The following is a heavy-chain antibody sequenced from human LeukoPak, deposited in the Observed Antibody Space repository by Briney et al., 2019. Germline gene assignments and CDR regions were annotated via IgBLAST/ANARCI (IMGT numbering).Heavy chain of an antibody. CDR1: GFTFTSYG. CDR2: ISAYNGNT. Sequence: ASLKVSCKASGFTFTSYGISWVRQAPGQGLEWMGWISAYNGNTNYAQKLQGRVTMTTDTSTSTAYMELRSLRSDDTAVYYCARDVVGATIPFFVDYWGQGTLVTVSS. J-gene: IGHJ4*02. V-gene: IGHV1-18*01. D-gene: IGHD1-26*01. CDR3: ARDVVGATIPFFVDY.